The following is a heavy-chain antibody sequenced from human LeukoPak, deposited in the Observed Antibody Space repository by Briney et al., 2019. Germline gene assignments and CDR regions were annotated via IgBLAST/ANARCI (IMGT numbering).Heavy chain of an antibody. CDR3: SPCGHAYDWFGP. J-gene: IGHJ5*02. CDR1: GATLNIGHA. D-gene: IGHD5-12*01. V-gene: IGHV1-69*04. CDR2: IIPFLGEV. Sequence: SVKVSCKAFGATLNIGHAFIWARQAPGQGLQWMGRIIPFLGEVNYAQNFQGRVSFTADKSTATMYMEMKSLRLDDTAIYYCSPCGHAYDWFGPWGQGTLVSVSS.